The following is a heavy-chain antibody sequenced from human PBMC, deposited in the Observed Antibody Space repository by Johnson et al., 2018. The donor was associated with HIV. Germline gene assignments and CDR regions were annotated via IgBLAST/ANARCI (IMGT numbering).Heavy chain of an antibody. J-gene: IGHJ3*02. CDR2: IKSDGSYT. CDR1: GFTFSSYW. CDR3: ARDHGWSRGWLFDAFDI. V-gene: IGHV3-74*01. Sequence: VQLVESGGGLVQPGGSLRLSCAASGFTFSSYWMHWVRQDPGKGLVWVSRIKSDGSYTSYADSVKGRFTISRDNAKNSLYLQMNSLRPEDTAVYYCARDHGWSRGWLFDAFDIWGQGTMVTVSS. D-gene: IGHD6-19*01.